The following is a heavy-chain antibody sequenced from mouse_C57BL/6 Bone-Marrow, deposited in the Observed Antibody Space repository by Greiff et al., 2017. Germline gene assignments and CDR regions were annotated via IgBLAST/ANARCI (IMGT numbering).Heavy chain of an antibody. J-gene: IGHJ1*03. Sequence: EVQRVESGGGLVQPKGSLKLSCAASGFSFNTYAMNWVRQAPGKGLEWVARIRSKSNNYATYYADSVKDRFTISRDDSESMLYLQMNNLKTEDTAMYYCVSSYFYWYFDVWGTGTTVTVSS. CDR2: IRSKSNNYAT. CDR3: VSSYFYWYFDV. D-gene: IGHD1-1*01. CDR1: GFSFNTYA. V-gene: IGHV10-1*01.